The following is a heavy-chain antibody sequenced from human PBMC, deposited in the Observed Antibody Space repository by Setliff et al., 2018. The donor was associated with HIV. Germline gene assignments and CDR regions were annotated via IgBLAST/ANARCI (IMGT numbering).Heavy chain of an antibody. CDR1: GGSISDYY. J-gene: IGHJ5*02. CDR2: IDYTGST. CDR3: ASLRRSNVFPWFAP. D-gene: IGHD6-13*01. V-gene: IGHV4-59*08. Sequence: SETLSLTCTVSGGSISDYYWSWIRQSPGNGLQWMGYIDYTGSTNYNPSLKSRIDISIDTSKSQFSLRLSAVTAADTAVYYCASLRRSNVFPWFAPWGQGTLVTVSS.